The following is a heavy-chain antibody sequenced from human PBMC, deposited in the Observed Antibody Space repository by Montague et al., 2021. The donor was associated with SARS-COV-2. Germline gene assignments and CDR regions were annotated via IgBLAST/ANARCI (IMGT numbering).Heavy chain of an antibody. D-gene: IGHD3-22*01. Sequence: SETLSLTCTVSGGSISSSSYYWGWIRQPPGKGLEWIGSIYYSGSTYYNPSLKSRVTISVDTSKNQFSLKLSSVTAADTAVYYCARFPTSYYYDSKAAPATPHAFDTWGQGTMVTVSS. CDR1: GGSISSSSYY. CDR3: ARFPTSYYYDSKAAPATPHAFDT. J-gene: IGHJ3*02. V-gene: IGHV4-39*01. CDR2: IYYSGST.